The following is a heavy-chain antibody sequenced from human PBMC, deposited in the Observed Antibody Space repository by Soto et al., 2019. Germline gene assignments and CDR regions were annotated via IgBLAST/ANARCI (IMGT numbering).Heavy chain of an antibody. CDR1: VPSVSSSY. V-gene: IGHV4-59*02. CDR2: ISDSGRS. CDR3: ARTRTAFYRYYFDS. Sequence: SETLSLTCTVSVPSVSSSYWTWIRQPPGKGLEWIAYISDSGRSNYNPSLKSRAIVSSDTSKNQFSPNLRSVTAFDTAVYYCARTRTAFYRYYFDSWGQGALVTVSS. J-gene: IGHJ4*02. D-gene: IGHD2-21*02.